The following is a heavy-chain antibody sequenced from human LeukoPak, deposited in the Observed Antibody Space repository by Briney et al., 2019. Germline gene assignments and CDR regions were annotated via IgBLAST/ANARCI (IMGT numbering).Heavy chain of an antibody. Sequence: PSETLSLTYAVYGGSFSGYYWSWIRQPPGKGLEWIGEINHSGSTNYSPSLKSRVTISVDTSKNQFSLKLSSVTAADTAVYYCARVGRTYYYGSGSRLGGMDVWGQGTTVTVSS. D-gene: IGHD3-10*01. CDR2: INHSGST. V-gene: IGHV4-34*01. CDR3: ARVGRTYYYGSGSRLGGMDV. J-gene: IGHJ6*02. CDR1: GGSFSGYY.